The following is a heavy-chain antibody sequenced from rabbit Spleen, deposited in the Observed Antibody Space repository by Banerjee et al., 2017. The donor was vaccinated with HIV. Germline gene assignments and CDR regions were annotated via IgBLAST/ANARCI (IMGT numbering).Heavy chain of an antibody. CDR3: ARDGAGGSYFAL. Sequence: QSLEESGGDLVKPGASLTLTCTASGFSFGSNYYMCWVRQAPGKGLEWIACIASGNSGYNYYATWATGRFTISKTSSTTVTLQMTSLTAADTATYFCARDGAGGSYFALWGPGTLVTVS. J-gene: IGHJ4*01. D-gene: IGHD8-1*01. CDR2: IASGNSGYN. V-gene: IGHV1S40*01. CDR1: GFSFGSNYY.